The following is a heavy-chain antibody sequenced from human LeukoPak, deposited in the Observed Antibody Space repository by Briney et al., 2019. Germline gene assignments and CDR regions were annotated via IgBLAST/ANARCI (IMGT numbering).Heavy chain of an antibody. D-gene: IGHD4-23*01. Sequence: GESLKISCKGSGYSFTSYWIGWVRQMPGKGLEWMGIIYPGDSDRYSPSFQGQVTISADKSISTAYLQWSSLKASDTAMYYCARHGPLGGDYGGINYWGQGTLVTVSS. J-gene: IGHJ4*02. V-gene: IGHV5-51*01. CDR3: ARHGPLGGDYGGINY. CDR2: IYPGDSD. CDR1: GYSFTSYW.